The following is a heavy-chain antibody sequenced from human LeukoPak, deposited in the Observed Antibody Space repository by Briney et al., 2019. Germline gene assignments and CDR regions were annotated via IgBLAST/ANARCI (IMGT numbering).Heavy chain of an antibody. J-gene: IGHJ4*02. D-gene: IGHD5-24*01. CDR1: GYTFTDYY. CDR3: ARVQGGYNYFDY. V-gene: IGHV1-2*02. CDR2: VFPYSGKS. Sequence: ASVKVSCKASGYTFTDYYIHWVRQAPGQGLEWMGWVFPYSGKSNLAQKFQGRVAMTSDTSLGTVYMELSRLTSDDTAVYFCARVQGGYNYFDYWGQGTPVTVSS.